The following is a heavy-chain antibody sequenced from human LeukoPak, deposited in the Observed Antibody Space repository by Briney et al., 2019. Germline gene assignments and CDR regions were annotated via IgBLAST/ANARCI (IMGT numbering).Heavy chain of an antibody. Sequence: SETLSLTCTVSGGSISSYYWSWIRQAPGKGLEWIGYIYYSGSTNYNPSLKSRVTISVGTSKNQFSLNLNSVTAADTAVYYCARDSVYNYGFDYWGQGTLVTVSS. V-gene: IGHV4-59*01. J-gene: IGHJ4*02. CDR1: GGSISSYY. CDR3: ARDSVYNYGFDY. CDR2: IYYSGST. D-gene: IGHD5-18*01.